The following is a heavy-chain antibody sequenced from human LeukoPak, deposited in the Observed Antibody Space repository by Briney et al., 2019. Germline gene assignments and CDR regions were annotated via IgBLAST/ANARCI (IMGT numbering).Heavy chain of an antibody. CDR1: GGSFSGYY. Sequence: PSETLSLTCAVYGGSFSGYYWNWIRQPPGKGLEWIGEINHSGSTNYNPSLKSRVTISVDTSKNQFSLKMRSVTAADTAVYYCVSPRGFSYGYFDYWGQGTLVTVSS. CDR2: INHSGST. J-gene: IGHJ4*02. D-gene: IGHD5-18*01. V-gene: IGHV4-34*01. CDR3: VSPRGFSYGYFDY.